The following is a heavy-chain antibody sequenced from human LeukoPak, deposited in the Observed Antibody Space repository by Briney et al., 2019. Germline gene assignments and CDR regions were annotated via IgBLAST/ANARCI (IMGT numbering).Heavy chain of an antibody. CDR1: GFTFSSYE. CDR2: ISSSGSTI. D-gene: IGHD1-26*01. V-gene: IGHV3-48*03. Sequence: GGSLRLSCAASGFTFSSYEMTWVRQAPGKGLEWVSYISSSGSTIYYADPVKGRFTISRDNAKNSLYLQMNSLRAEDTAVYYCARYRGGGNYFPGDFDYWGQGTLVTVSS. CDR3: ARYRGGGNYFPGDFDY. J-gene: IGHJ4*02.